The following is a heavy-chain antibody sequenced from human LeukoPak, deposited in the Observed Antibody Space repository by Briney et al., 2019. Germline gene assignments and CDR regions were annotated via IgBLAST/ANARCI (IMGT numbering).Heavy chain of an antibody. CDR2: IYNTGST. Sequence: PSETLSLTCTVSGGSIYGGGYYWSWIRQHPGKGLEWIGYIYNTGSTYHNPSLKSRVTISVDKSKNQFSLKLSSVTAADTAVYYCARSGRGYRSDYWGQGTLVTVSS. CDR3: ARSGRGYRSDY. CDR1: GGSIYGGGYY. V-gene: IGHV4-31*03. J-gene: IGHJ4*02. D-gene: IGHD5-18*01.